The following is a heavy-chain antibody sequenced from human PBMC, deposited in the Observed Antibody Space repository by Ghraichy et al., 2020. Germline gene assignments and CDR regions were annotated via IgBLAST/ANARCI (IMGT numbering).Heavy chain of an antibody. CDR2: INPNTGGT. Sequence: ASVKVSCKASGYTFTGYYIHWVRQAPGQGLEWMGWINPNTGGTNYAQKFQGRVSMTRDTSISTVSMELSRLRSDDTAVYYCAAYGSGSFYRGPDDYWGQGTLLTVSS. D-gene: IGHD3-10*01. CDR1: GYTFTGYY. V-gene: IGHV1-2*02. CDR3: AAYGSGSFYRGPDDY. J-gene: IGHJ4*02.